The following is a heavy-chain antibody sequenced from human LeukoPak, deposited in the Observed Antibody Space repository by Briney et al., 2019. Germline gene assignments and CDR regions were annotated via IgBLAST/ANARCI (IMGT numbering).Heavy chain of an antibody. CDR2: IIPILGIA. V-gene: IGHV1-69*04. CDR1: GGTFSSYA. Sequence: SVKVSCKASGGTFSSYAISWVRQAPGKGLEWMGRIIPILGIANYAQKFQGRVTITADKSTSTAYMELSSLRSEDTAVYYCARDGVPYYDSSGYDYWGQGTLVTVSS. CDR3: ARDGVPYYDSSGYDY. D-gene: IGHD3-22*01. J-gene: IGHJ4*02.